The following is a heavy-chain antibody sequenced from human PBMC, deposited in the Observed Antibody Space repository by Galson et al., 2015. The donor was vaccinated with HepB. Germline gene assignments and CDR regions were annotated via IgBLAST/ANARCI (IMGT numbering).Heavy chain of an antibody. V-gene: IGHV3-64D*06. CDR1: GFTFSSYA. CDR3: VKGDRDYGLY. Sequence: SLRLSCAASGFTFSSYAMHWVRQAPGKGLEYVSAISSNGGSTYYADSVKGRFTISRDNSKNTLYLQMSSLRAEDTAVYYCVKGDRDYGLYWGQGTLVTVSS. J-gene: IGHJ4*02. D-gene: IGHD4-17*01. CDR2: ISSNGGST.